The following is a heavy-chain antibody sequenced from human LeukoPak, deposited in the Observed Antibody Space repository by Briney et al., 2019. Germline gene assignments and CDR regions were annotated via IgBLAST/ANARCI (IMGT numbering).Heavy chain of an antibody. CDR1: GGSFSVYY. CDR3: ARVRFGGDFWSGYYPETPFDY. Sequence: SETLSLTCAVYGGSFSVYYWSWIRQPPGKGLEWIGEINHSGSTNYNPSLKSRVTISVDTSKNQFSLKLSSVTAAGTAVYYCARVRFGGDFWSGYYPETPFDYWGQGTLVTVSS. J-gene: IGHJ4*02. CDR2: INHSGST. D-gene: IGHD3-3*01. V-gene: IGHV4-34*01.